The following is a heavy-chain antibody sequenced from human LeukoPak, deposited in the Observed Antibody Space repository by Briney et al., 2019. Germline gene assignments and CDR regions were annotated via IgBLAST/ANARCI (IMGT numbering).Heavy chain of an antibody. V-gene: IGHV3-30-3*01. CDR2: ISYDGSNK. Sequence: GGSLRLSCAASGFTFSSYAMHWVRQAPGKGLEWVAVISYDGSNKYYADSVKGRFTISRDNSKNTLYLQMNSLRAEDTAVYYCARDGLYVYYDSSGYYFDYWGQGTLVTASS. CDR3: ARDGLYVYYDSSGYYFDY. D-gene: IGHD3-22*01. J-gene: IGHJ4*02. CDR1: GFTFSSYA.